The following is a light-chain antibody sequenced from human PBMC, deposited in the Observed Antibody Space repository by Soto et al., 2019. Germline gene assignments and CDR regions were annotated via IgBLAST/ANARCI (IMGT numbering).Light chain of an antibody. CDR1: SSDIGGYIY. CDR2: EVS. V-gene: IGLV2-14*01. CDR3: SSYSSANTVI. J-gene: IGLJ2*01. Sequence: QSALTQPASVSASPGQSITISCTGISSDIGGYIYVSWYQHHPGKAPRLMIYEVSSRPSGVSNRFSGSKSGNTASLTISGLQTEDEAQYYCSSYSSANTVIFGGGTKVTVL.